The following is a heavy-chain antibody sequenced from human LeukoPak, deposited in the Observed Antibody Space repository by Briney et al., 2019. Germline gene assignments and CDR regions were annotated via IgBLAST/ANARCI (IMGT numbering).Heavy chain of an antibody. Sequence: GGSLRLSCAASRFTFSSYGMHWVRQTPGKGLEWVAFIRHDGSYQQYADSVKGRFTVSRDNSKDTVYLQMNSLRTEDTAVYYCAKNRDSSDYPRDFDYWGQGTLVTISS. D-gene: IGHD3-22*01. J-gene: IGHJ4*02. V-gene: IGHV3-30*02. CDR3: AKNRDSSDYPRDFDY. CDR2: IRHDGSYQ. CDR1: RFTFSSYG.